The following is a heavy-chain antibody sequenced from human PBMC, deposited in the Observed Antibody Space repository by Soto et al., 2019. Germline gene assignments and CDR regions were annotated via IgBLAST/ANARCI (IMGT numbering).Heavy chain of an antibody. J-gene: IGHJ4*02. CDR1: GFTFSSYA. V-gene: IGHV3-64D*06. CDR2: ISSNGGST. CDR3: VKGRPLRGRVFYFDY. Sequence: PGGSLRLSCSACGFTFSSYAMHWVRQAPGKGLEYVSAISSNGGSTYYADSVKGRFTISRDNSKNTLYLQMSSLRAEDTVVYYCVKGRPLRGRVFYFDYWGQGTLVTVSS. D-gene: IGHD1-26*01.